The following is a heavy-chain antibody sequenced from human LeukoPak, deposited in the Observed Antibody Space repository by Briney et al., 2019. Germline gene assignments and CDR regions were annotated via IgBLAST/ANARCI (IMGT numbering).Heavy chain of an antibody. V-gene: IGHV4-31*03. CDR3: ARGVVAATPNAFDI. CDR1: GGSISSGGYY. Sequence: SQTLSLTCTVSGGSISSGGYYWSWLRQHPGKGLEWIVYIYSSGSTYYNPSLKSRVTISVDTSKNQFSLKLSSVTAADTAVYYCARGVVAATPNAFDIWGQGTMVTVSS. D-gene: IGHD2-15*01. J-gene: IGHJ3*02. CDR2: IYSSGST.